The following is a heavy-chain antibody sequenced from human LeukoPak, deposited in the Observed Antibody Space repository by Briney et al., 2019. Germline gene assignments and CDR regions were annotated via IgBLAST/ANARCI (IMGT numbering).Heavy chain of an antibody. Sequence: GGSLRLSCAASGFTFSDYYMSWIRQAPGKGLEWVSYISSSGSTIYYADSVKGRFTISRDNSKNTLYLQMNSLRAEDTAVYYCAKPPRLQINWFDPWGQGTLVTVSS. D-gene: IGHD4-11*01. CDR2: ISSSGSTI. J-gene: IGHJ5*02. CDR1: GFTFSDYY. V-gene: IGHV3-11*01. CDR3: AKPPRLQINWFDP.